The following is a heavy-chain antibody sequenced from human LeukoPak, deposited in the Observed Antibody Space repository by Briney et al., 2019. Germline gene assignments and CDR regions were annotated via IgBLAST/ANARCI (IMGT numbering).Heavy chain of an antibody. CDR3: VRSLPGTLLRGYGMDV. Sequence: GESLKISCKTSGYTFTSYCIGWVRQTPGKGLEGRGVIFPRDSDVSYSPSFQGQVTISADKSTNTAYLHRGSLKASDSAMYYCVRSLPGTLLRGYGMDVWGPGTTVTVS. D-gene: IGHD3-10*01. CDR1: GYTFTSYC. V-gene: IGHV5-51*01. J-gene: IGHJ6*02. CDR2: IFPRDSDV.